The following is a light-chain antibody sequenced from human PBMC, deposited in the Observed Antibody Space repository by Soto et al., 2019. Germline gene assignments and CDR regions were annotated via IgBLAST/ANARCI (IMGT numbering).Light chain of an antibody. Sequence: DIALTQSPDTLSLSPGERAALSCRASQSVRDSFLAWYQQKPGQSPRLLIYAATSRATGIPERFSGSGSETDFTLTIYRLEPEDFAVYYCQQYGSSPYTFGQGTKLEIK. J-gene: IGKJ2*01. CDR2: AAT. CDR3: QQYGSSPYT. CDR1: QSVRDSF. V-gene: IGKV3-20*01.